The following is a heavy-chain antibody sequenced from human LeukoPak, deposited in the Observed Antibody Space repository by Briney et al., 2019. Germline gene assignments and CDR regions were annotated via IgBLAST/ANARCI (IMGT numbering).Heavy chain of an antibody. CDR1: GGSISSSSYY. CDR2: IYYSGST. Sequence: NSSETLSLTCTVSGGSISSSSYYWGWIRQPPGKGLEWIGSIYYSGSTYYNPSLKSRVTISVDTSKNQFSLKLSSVTAADTAVYYCARLLNYDFWSGYYKYNWFDPWGQGTLVTVSS. V-gene: IGHV4-39*01. D-gene: IGHD3-3*01. J-gene: IGHJ5*02. CDR3: ARLLNYDFWSGYYKYNWFDP.